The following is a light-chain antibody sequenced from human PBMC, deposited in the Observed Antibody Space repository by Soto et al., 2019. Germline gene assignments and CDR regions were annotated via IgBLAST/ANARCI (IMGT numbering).Light chain of an antibody. CDR3: QSYDRSLSAVV. CDR2: SKT. V-gene: IGLV1-40*01. Sequence: QSVLTQPPSVSGAPGQRVTISCTGSSSNIGAHYDVHWYQQLPGTAPRLLIYSKTIRPSGVPVRFSASQSGTSASLAITGLQAENEADYYCQSYDRSLSAVVFGGGTKLTVL. CDR1: SSNIGAHYD. J-gene: IGLJ2*01.